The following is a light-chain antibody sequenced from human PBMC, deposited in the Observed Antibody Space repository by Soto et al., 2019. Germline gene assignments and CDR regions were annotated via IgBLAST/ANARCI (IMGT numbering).Light chain of an antibody. CDR1: QSISSW. CDR3: QQNNDIWT. CDR2: KAS. V-gene: IGKV1-5*03. J-gene: IGKJ1*01. Sequence: DIQMTQSPSTLSASVGDRVTITCRASQSISSWLAWYQQKPGTAPNLLIYKASTLQSGVPSRFSGSGSGTEFTLTISLLRPVDSATYSCQQNNDIWTFRQGTKV.